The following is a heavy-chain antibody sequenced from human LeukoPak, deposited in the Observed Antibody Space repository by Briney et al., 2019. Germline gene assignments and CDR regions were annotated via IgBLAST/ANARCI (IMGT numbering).Heavy chain of an antibody. CDR3: ARDRVRILDY. D-gene: IGHD2-15*01. V-gene: IGHV1-2*02. Sequence: ASLKVSCKAPGYTFSDYYLHWVRQAPGQGLEWMAWINPNNGGTNYAQNFQGRVTVTRDTSISPTYMELNNLRSDATAVYYCARDRVRILDYWGQGTLVTVSS. CDR2: INPNNGGT. J-gene: IGHJ4*02. CDR1: GYTFSDYY.